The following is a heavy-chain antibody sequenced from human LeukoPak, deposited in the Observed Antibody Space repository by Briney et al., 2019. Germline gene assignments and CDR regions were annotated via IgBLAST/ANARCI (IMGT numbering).Heavy chain of an antibody. J-gene: IGHJ3*02. V-gene: IGHV4-34*01. Sequence: SETLSLTCAVYGGSFSGYYWSWIRQPPGKGLEWIGEINRSGSTNYNPSLKSRVTISVDTSKNQFSLKLSSVTAADTAVYYCARARIAALDIWGQGTMVTVSS. D-gene: IGHD6-13*01. CDR1: GGSFSGYY. CDR2: INRSGST. CDR3: ARARIAALDI.